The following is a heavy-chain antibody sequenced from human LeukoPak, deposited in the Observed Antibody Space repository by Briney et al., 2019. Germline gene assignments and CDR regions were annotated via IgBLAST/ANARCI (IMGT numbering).Heavy chain of an antibody. Sequence: GGSLRLSCAASGFTFDDYAMHWVRQAPGKGLEWVSGISRNSGSIGYADSVKGRFTISRDNAKNSLYLQMNSLRAEDMALYYCAKARYCSSTSCYWDYWGQGTLVTVSS. CDR3: AKARYCSSTSCYWDY. CDR2: ISRNSGSI. CDR1: GFTFDDYA. D-gene: IGHD2-2*01. V-gene: IGHV3-9*03. J-gene: IGHJ4*02.